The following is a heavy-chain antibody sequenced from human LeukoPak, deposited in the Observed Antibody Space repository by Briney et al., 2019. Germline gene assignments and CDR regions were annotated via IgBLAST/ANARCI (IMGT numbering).Heavy chain of an antibody. CDR2: IYYSGST. CDR1: ARSISSDY. J-gene: IGHJ3*02. CDR3: ASGVNCRGDSCYGDDAFDI. Sequence: SQTLSLAWTLAARSISSDYWGWVRQPPGKGREWIGYIYYSGSTTYNPSLKSRVTISVATAKNPFPLKLSSVTAADTAVYYCASGVNCRGDSCYGDDAFDIWGQGTMATVSS. V-gene: IGHV4-59*01. D-gene: IGHD2-15*01.